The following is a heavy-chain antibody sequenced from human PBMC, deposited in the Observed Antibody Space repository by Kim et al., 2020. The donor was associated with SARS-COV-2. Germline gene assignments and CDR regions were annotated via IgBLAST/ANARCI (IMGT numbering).Heavy chain of an antibody. CDR2: IKQDGSEK. CDR3: AKNSIRITMVRGFIITTTPVCDY. CDR1: GFTFSSYW. Sequence: GGSLRLSCAASGFTFSSYWMSWVRQAPGKGLEWVANIKQDGSEKYYVDSVKGRFTISRDNAKNSLYLQMNSLRTEDTAVYYCAKNSIRITMVRGFIITTTPVCDYWGQGTLVTVSS. J-gene: IGHJ4*02. V-gene: IGHV3-7*05. D-gene: IGHD3-10*01.